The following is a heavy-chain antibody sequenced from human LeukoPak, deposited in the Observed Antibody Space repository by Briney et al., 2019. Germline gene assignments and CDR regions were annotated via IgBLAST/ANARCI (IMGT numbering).Heavy chain of an antibody. J-gene: IGHJ4*02. CDR3: AKSSSPYSSSIYYFDY. Sequence: GGSLRLSCAASGFTFSSYAMSWVRQAPGKGLEWVSIIGGNGGTTYYADSVKGRFTISRDNSKNTLYLQMNSLRVEDTAVYYCAKSSSPYSSSIYYFDYWGQGTLVTVSS. CDR1: GFTFSSYA. D-gene: IGHD6-6*01. V-gene: IGHV3-23*01. CDR2: IGGNGGTT.